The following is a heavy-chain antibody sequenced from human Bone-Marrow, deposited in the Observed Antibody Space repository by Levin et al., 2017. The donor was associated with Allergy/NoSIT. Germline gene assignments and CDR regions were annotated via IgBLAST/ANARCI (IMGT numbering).Heavy chain of an antibody. D-gene: IGHD6-13*01. CDR2: IRGSGVNT. CDR3: AKDLHSSNV. V-gene: IGHV3-23*01. Sequence: GESLKISCAASGFTFSNSAMIWVRQSPGKGLEWLSGIRGSGVNTFYADSVKGRFTISRDNSKNMLYLQMNSLRADDTAMYYCAKDLHSSNVWGQGTLVTVSS. J-gene: IGHJ4*02. CDR1: GFTFSNSA.